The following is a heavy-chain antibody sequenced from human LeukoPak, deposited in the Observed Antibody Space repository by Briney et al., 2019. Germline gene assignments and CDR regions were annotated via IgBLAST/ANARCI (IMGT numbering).Heavy chain of an antibody. CDR3: AREGYSGYADYYYGMDV. V-gene: IGHV3-30*04. CDR1: GFTFSSYA. Sequence: RRSLRLSCAASGFTFSSYAMHWVRQAPGKGLEWVAVISYDGSNKYYADSVKGRFTISRDNSKNTLYLQMNSLRAEDTAVYYCAREGYSGYADYYYGMDVWGKGTTVTVSS. D-gene: IGHD5-12*01. CDR2: ISYDGSNK. J-gene: IGHJ6*04.